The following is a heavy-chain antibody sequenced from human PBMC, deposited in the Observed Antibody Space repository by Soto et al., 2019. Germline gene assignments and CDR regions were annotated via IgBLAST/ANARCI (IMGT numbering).Heavy chain of an antibody. CDR1: GGTFSTNA. D-gene: IGHD3-22*01. CDR3: ARDPPLSMIVVVGVDDF. Sequence: SVKVSCKASGGTFSTNAISWVRQAPGQGLEWMGGIIPIFGIANNAQKFQGRVTITADESTSTAYMELSSLRSEDTAVYYCARDPPLSMIVVVGVDDFWGQGTLVTVSS. J-gene: IGHJ4*02. V-gene: IGHV1-69*13. CDR2: IIPIFGIA.